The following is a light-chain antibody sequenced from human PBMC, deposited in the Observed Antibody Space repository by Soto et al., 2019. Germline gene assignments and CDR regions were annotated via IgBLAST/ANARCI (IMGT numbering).Light chain of an antibody. V-gene: IGKV3-11*01. CDR1: QSVARY. CDR3: QQRNDWPPIFT. CDR2: DAS. Sequence: VLTQSPATLSLSPGERATLSCRASQSVARYLAWYQQKPGQAPRLLIDDASNRATGVPARFSGGGSGTDFTLPISSLETEDFAVYYCQQRNDWPPIFTFGPGTKVEI. J-gene: IGKJ3*01.